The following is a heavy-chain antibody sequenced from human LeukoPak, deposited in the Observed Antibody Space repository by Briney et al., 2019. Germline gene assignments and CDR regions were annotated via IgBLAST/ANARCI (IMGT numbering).Heavy chain of an antibody. CDR3: ARVHATGYFSLDLGY. CDR1: GYTFTGYF. CDR2: INPNTGGT. D-gene: IGHD3-9*01. V-gene: IGHV1-2*02. Sequence: ASVKVSCKASGYTFTGYFMHWVRQAPGQGLDWMGWINPNTGGTKYAQKFQGRVTMTRDASIGTAYMELSTVTSDDTAVYFCARVHATGYFSLDLGYWGQGTLVTVSS. J-gene: IGHJ4*02.